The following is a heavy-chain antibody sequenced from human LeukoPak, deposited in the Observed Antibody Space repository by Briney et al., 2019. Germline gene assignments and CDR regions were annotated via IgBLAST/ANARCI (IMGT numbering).Heavy chain of an antibody. J-gene: IGHJ4*02. D-gene: IGHD3-10*01. Sequence: SETLSLTCTVSSASISSSPYFWGWIRQSPGKGLEWIGSISYSGTTYYNPSLKSRLTISVGTSKNQFSLKLNSVTAADTAVYYCAANSADYNTLGSSYKVWGQGTLVTVSS. CDR2: ISYSGTT. CDR1: SASISSSPYF. V-gene: IGHV4-39*01. CDR3: AANSADYNTLGSSYKV.